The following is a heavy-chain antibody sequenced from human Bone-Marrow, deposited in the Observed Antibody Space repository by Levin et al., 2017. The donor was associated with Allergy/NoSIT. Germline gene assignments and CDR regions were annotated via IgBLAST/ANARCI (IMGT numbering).Heavy chain of an antibody. J-gene: IGHJ4*02. Sequence: GGSLRLSCVASGFTFNRYGMTWVRQAPGKGLEWVSAISGGGGNTYYADSVKGRFTISRDNSKNTLYLEMNSLRAAYTAMYRCGKLISPALPPFDSWDQGTLVTVSS. CDR3: GKLISPALPPFDS. CDR2: ISGGGGNT. D-gene: IGHD2-2*01. V-gene: IGHV3-23*01. CDR1: GFTFNRYG.